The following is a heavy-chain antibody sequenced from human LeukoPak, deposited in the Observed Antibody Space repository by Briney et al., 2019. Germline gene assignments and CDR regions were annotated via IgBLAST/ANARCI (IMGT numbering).Heavy chain of an antibody. CDR2: IYYSGST. CDR1: GGSISSYY. CDR3: ARDVPYGDYARFDP. V-gene: IGHV4-59*01. D-gene: IGHD4-17*01. J-gene: IGHJ5*02. Sequence: PSETLSLTCTVSGGSISSYYWSRIRQPPGKGLEGIGYIYYSGSTNYNPSLKSRVTISVDTSKNQFSLKLSSVTAADTAVYYCARDVPYGDYARFDPWGQGTLVTVSS.